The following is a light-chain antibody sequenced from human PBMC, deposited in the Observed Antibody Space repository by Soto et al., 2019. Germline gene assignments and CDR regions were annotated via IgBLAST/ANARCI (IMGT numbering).Light chain of an antibody. V-gene: IGKV3-11*01. CDR2: DAS. J-gene: IGKJ4*01. Sequence: EIVLTQSPATLSLSPGERATLSCRASQSVSTYLAWYQHKPGQAPRLLIYDASNRATGIPARFSGSGSGTAFTLTISSLEHEDFAVYYCQQRLNWPPLTFGGGTKVEI. CDR3: QQRLNWPPLT. CDR1: QSVSTY.